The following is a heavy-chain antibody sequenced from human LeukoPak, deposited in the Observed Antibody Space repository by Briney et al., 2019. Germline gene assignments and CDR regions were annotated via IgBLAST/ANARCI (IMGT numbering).Heavy chain of an antibody. V-gene: IGHV4-61*08. D-gene: IGHD1-14*01. CDR3: AREGIKGPYYFDY. CDR1: GGSISSGGYY. CDR2: IYYSGST. J-gene: IGHJ4*02. Sequence: PSETLSLTCAVSGGSISSGGYYWSWIRQPPGTGLEWIGYIYYSGSTNYNPSLKSRVTISVDTSKNQFSLKLSSVTAADTAVYYCAREGIKGPYYFDYWGQGTLVTVSS.